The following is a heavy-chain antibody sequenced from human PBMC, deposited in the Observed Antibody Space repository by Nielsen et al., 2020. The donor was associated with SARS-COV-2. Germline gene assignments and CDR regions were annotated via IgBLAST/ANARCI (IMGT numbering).Heavy chain of an antibody. Sequence: GESLKISCAASGFTFSSYGMHWVRQAPGKGLEWVAVISYDGSNKYYADSVKGRFTISRDNSKNTLYLQMNSLRAEDTAVYYCAKDVEAVAGNGGDYWGQGTLVTVSS. V-gene: IGHV3-30*18. D-gene: IGHD6-19*01. J-gene: IGHJ4*02. CDR3: AKDVEAVAGNGGDY. CDR2: ISYDGSNK. CDR1: GFTFSSYG.